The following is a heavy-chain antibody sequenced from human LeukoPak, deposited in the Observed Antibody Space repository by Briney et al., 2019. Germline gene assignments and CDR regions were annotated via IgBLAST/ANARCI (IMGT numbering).Heavy chain of an antibody. J-gene: IGHJ4*02. CDR3: VRHDGRGGATMGALDS. D-gene: IGHD5-12*01. V-gene: IGHV4-39*01. CDR1: AVSISSSSHH. Sequence: SETLSLTCTVSAVSISSSSHHWGWIRQSPGKGLEWIGSIYYGRTTYYNPSLNSRVTISVVTSKNQFSLQLNSVTAADTAVYYCVRHDGRGGATMGALDSWGQGSLVTVSS. CDR2: IYYGRTT.